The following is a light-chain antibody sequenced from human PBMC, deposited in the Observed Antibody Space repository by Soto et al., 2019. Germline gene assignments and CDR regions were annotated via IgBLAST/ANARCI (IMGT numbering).Light chain of an antibody. CDR2: GAS. CDR3: QQRAECPPGAT. V-gene: IGKV3-15*01. J-gene: IGKJ5*01. CDR1: QSISTN. Sequence: IVLTQSPHTLPLSQGERATLSCRAIQSISTNLAWYQQKPGQAPRLLIFGASARATGIPARFSGSGSGTGFTLTISSLRSEDEEVYNCQQRAECPPGATFGQGTRLEIK.